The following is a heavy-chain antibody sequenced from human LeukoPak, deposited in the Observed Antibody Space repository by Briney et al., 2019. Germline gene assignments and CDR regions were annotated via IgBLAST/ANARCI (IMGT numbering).Heavy chain of an antibody. Sequence: GSLRLSCSASGFVFTIYTMYWVRQAPGKGPEYVSTISGSGNGFSIYYADSVKGRFTISRDHSKSILYLQMNGLRSEDTAVYYCVKDFGRIRGTPDSWGQGTLVTVSS. J-gene: IGHJ4*02. V-gene: IGHV3-64D*06. CDR1: GFVFTIYT. CDR3: VKDFGRIRGTPDS. D-gene: IGHD1-26*01. CDR2: ISGSGNGFSI.